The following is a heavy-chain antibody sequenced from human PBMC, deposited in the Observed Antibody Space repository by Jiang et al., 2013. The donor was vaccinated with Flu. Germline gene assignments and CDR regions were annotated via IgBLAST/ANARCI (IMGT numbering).Heavy chain of an antibody. V-gene: IGHV3-23*01. CDR3: VKKNYHDGSGHPARTFDH. D-gene: IGHD3-22*01. J-gene: IGHJ4*02. Sequence: ADSVKGRFTISRDNSKNAVHLQMNSLRAEDTAVYYCVKKNYHDGSGHPARTFDHWGQGTLVTVSS.